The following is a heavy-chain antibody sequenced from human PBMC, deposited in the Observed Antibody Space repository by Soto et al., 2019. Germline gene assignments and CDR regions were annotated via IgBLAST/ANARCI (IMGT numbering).Heavy chain of an antibody. CDR2: IILISGTA. J-gene: IGHJ6*02. D-gene: IGHD2-2*01. CDR1: GGTFSSYA. V-gene: IGHV1-69*01. Sequence: QVQLVQSGAEVKKPGSSVKVSCKASGGTFSSYAISWVRQAPGQGLEWMGGIILISGTANYAQKFQGRVTITADESTSTAYMELSSLRSEATAVYYCARSQGSSTSLEIYYYYYYGMDVWGQGTTVTVSS. CDR3: ARSQGSSTSLEIYYYYYYGMDV.